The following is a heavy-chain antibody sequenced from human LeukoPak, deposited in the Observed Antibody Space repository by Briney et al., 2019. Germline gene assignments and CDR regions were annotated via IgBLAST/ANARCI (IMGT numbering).Heavy chain of an antibody. CDR2: ISAYNGNT. J-gene: IGHJ4*02. D-gene: IGHD6-13*01. CDR1: GYTFTSYG. Sequence: ASVKVSCKASGYTFTSYGISWVRQAPGQGLEWMGWISAYNGNTNYAQKLQGRVTMTTDTSTSTAYMELRSPRSDDTAVYYCARWPHIAAAGADFDYWGQGTLVTVPS. V-gene: IGHV1-18*01. CDR3: ARWPHIAAAGADFDY.